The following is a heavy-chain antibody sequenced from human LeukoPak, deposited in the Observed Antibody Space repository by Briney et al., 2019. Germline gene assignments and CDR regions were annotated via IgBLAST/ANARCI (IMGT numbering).Heavy chain of an antibody. D-gene: IGHD2-2*01. CDR3: SGRDSSRNPWAY. J-gene: IGHJ4*02. Sequence: GGSLRLSCAASGFTFNTFWMNWVRLAPGRGLEWLANIRPDGSDKYYVDSVRGRFTISRDNGKNLVYLEMNSLRVEDTAVYYCSGRDSSRNPWAYWGQGTLVSVSS. V-gene: IGHV3-7*01. CDR2: IRPDGSDK. CDR1: GFTFNTFW.